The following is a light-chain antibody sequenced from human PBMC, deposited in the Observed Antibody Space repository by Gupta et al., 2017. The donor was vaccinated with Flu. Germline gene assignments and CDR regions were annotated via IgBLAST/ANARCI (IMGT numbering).Light chain of an antibody. J-gene: IGKJ1*01. CDR3: IPSSRWPCS. CDR2: QVS. CDR1: QSLVYSDGNTY. Sequence: VTLGQPASISCRSSQSLVYSDGNTYLHWFQQRPGQSPRRLIYQVSHRDSGVPARFLVRASFPSFTLKIIIVYSAPVFFYYCIPSSRWPCSFGPGTKVEIK. V-gene: IGKV2-30*01.